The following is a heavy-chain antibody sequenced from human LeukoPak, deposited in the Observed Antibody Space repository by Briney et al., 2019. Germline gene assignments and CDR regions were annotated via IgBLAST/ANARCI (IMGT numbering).Heavy chain of an antibody. CDR2: IYYSGNT. V-gene: IGHV4-38-2*02. J-gene: IGHJ4*02. CDR1: GDFISRGNY. Sequence: NSSETLSLTCTVSGDFISRGNYWGWIRQSPDKGLEWIGSIYYSGNTYYNASLKSQVSISIDTSKNQFSLRLTSATAADTAVYYCARQTGSGLFILPGGQGTLVTVSS. D-gene: IGHD3/OR15-3a*01. CDR3: ARQTGSGLFILP.